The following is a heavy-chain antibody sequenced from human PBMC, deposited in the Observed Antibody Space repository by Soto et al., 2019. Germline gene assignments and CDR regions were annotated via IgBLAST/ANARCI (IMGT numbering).Heavy chain of an antibody. CDR3: AKSPAQYCSGGSCYLDY. CDR2: ICGRGGST. J-gene: IGHJ4*02. D-gene: IGHD2-15*01. V-gene: IGHV3-23*01. Sequence: EVQLLESGGGLVQPGGSLRLSCAASGFTFSNYAMSWVRQAPGKGLEWVSAICGRGGSTYYADSVKGRFTISRDNSKNTLYLQMNSRRAEDTSVYYCAKSPAQYCSGGSCYLDYWCQGTLDTVSS. CDR1: GFTFSNYA.